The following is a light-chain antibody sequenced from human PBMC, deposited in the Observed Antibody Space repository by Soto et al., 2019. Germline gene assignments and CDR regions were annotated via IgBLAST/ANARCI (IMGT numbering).Light chain of an antibody. CDR3: EQYGNLPVA. V-gene: IGKV1-33*01. Sequence: DIQMTQSPSSLSASVGDRVTITCQASQDPSNYLNWYQQKPGKAPKLLIYDASNLETGVPSRFSESGSGTDFGFTISRLQSGDIATDEGEQYGNLPVAFGGGTKVEIK. CDR2: DAS. CDR1: QDPSNY. J-gene: IGKJ4*01.